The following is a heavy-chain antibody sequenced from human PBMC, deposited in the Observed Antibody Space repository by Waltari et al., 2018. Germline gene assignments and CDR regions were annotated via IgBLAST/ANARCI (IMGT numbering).Heavy chain of an antibody. CDR2: IYHSGSH. J-gene: IGHJ3*02. V-gene: IGHV4-30-2*01. D-gene: IGHD1-26*01. Sequence: QLQLQESGSGLVKPSQTLSLTCAVSGGSISSGGYSWSWIRQPPGKGLEWIGYIYHSGSHYYNPSLKSRVTISVDRSKNQFSLKLSSVTAADTAVYYCARESGSYSDAFDIWGQGTMVTVSS. CDR1: GGSISSGGYS. CDR3: ARESGSYSDAFDI.